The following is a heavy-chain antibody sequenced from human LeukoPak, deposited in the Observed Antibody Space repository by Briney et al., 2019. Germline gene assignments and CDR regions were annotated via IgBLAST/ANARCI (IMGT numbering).Heavy chain of an antibody. J-gene: IGHJ4*02. D-gene: IGHD6-6*01. V-gene: IGHV4-59*01. Sequence: SGTLSLTCTVSGGSLTSYYWSWIRQPPGKGLEWIGYIYYTGSTNYNPSLTSRVNISVDTSKNQFSLNLTSVTAADTAVYYCARWGSIAVARFDYWGQGTLVTVSS. CDR1: GGSLTSYY. CDR2: IYYTGST. CDR3: ARWGSIAVARFDY.